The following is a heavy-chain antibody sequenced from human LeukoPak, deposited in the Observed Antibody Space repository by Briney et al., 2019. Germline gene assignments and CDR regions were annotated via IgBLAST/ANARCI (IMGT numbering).Heavy chain of an antibody. D-gene: IGHD3-3*01. J-gene: IGHJ4*02. CDR3: AKDFWSGYPDGYYFDY. Sequence: GGARVLSGAASGFTFISYGMDWVRQAPGKGLEGGAFIRYDGSNKYYADSVKGRFTISRDNSKNTLYLQMNSLRAEDTAVYYCAKDFWSGYPDGYYFDYWGQGTLVTVSS. V-gene: IGHV3-30*02. CDR1: GFTFISYG. CDR2: IRYDGSNK.